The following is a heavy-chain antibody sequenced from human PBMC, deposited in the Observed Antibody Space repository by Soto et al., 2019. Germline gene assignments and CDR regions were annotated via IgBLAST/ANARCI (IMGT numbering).Heavy chain of an antibody. J-gene: IGHJ4*02. CDR3: AKDQQQLVSGAFDY. CDR1: GFTFSSYA. CDR2: ISGSGGST. Sequence: GGSLRLSCAASGFTFSSYAMSWVRQAPGKGLEWVSAISGSGGSTYYADSVKGRFTISRDNSKNTLYLQMNSRRAEDTAVYYCAKDQQQLVSGAFDYWGQGTLVTVSS. D-gene: IGHD6-13*01. V-gene: IGHV3-23*01.